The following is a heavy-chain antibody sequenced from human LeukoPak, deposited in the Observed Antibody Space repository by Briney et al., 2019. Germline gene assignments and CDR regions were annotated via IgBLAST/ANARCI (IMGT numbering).Heavy chain of an antibody. J-gene: IGHJ4*02. CDR1: GFTFSDYE. Sequence: GGSLRLSCAASGFTFSDYELNWVRQAPGKGLEWVSYISSNASTIYYADSVKGRFTISRDNAKKSLYLQMNSLRAEDTAVYYCARGSYQSIGCLDYWGQGTLVTVSS. V-gene: IGHV3-48*03. D-gene: IGHD2/OR15-2a*01. CDR3: ARGSYQSIGCLDY. CDR2: ISSNASTI.